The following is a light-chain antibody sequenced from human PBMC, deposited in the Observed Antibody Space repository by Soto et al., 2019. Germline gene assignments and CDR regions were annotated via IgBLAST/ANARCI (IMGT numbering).Light chain of an antibody. CDR2: EAS. CDR1: QKINTW. J-gene: IGKJ4*01. Sequence: IQMTQSPSTLSASVGDRVTINCRASQKINTWVAWYQQRPGKAPKLLIYEASSLESGVPSRFGGSGSGTDNNLTISSLQADDFATYYCQQYEIYPLTFGGGTQVA. CDR3: QQYEIYPLT. V-gene: IGKV1-5*03.